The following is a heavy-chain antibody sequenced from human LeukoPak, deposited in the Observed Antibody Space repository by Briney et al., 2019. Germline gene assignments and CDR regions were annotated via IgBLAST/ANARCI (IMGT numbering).Heavy chain of an antibody. J-gene: IGHJ5*02. V-gene: IGHV4-61*02. CDR2: IYTSGST. CDR1: GGSISSGSYY. D-gene: IGHD3-10*01. Sequence: TLSLTCTVSGGSISSGSYYWSWTRQPAGKGLEWIGRIYTSGSTNYNPSLKSRVTISVDTSKNQFSLKLSSVTAADTAVYYCARGGTMVRGVNRWFDPWGQGTLVTVSS. CDR3: ARGGTMVRGVNRWFDP.